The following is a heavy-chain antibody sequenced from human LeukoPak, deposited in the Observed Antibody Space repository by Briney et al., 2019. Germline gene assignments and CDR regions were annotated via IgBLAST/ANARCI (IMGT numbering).Heavy chain of an antibody. Sequence: SETLSLTCTVSGVSVNSKNWWNWVRQPPEKGLEWIGDINHAGTTNYNPSLESRVTISIDKSKNRFSLRLTSVAAADTAVYYCATDLGEGGNWGQGTLVTVSS. D-gene: IGHD3-10*01. CDR1: GVSVNSKNW. V-gene: IGHV4-4*02. CDR2: INHAGTT. CDR3: ATDLGEGGN. J-gene: IGHJ4*02.